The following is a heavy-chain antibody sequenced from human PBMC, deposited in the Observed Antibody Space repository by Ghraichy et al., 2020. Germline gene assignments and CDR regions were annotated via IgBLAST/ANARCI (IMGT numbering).Heavy chain of an antibody. J-gene: IGHJ6*02. CDR3: ARGGRGYYGMDV. Sequence: SQTLSLTCAVYGGSFSGYYWSWIRQPPGKGLEWIGEINHSGSTNYNPSLKSRVTISVDTSKNQFSLKLSSVTAADTAVYYCARGGRGYYGMDVWGQGTTVTVSS. V-gene: IGHV4-34*01. CDR2: INHSGST. CDR1: GGSFSGYY. D-gene: IGHD3-10*01.